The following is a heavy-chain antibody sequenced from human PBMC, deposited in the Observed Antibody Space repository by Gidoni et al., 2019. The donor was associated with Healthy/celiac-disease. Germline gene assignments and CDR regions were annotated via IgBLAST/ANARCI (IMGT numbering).Heavy chain of an antibody. J-gene: IGHJ4*02. CDR3: ARDGPYYDILTGYSKNPFDY. D-gene: IGHD3-9*01. CDR1: GFTVRSNY. CDR2: IYSGGST. Sequence: EVQLVESGGGLVQPGGSLRLSCAASGFTVRSNYMSWVRQAPGKGLEWVSVIYSGGSTYYADSVKGRFTISRDNSKNTLYLQMNSLRAEDTAVYYCARDGPYYDILTGYSKNPFDYWGQGTLVTVSS. V-gene: IGHV3-66*01.